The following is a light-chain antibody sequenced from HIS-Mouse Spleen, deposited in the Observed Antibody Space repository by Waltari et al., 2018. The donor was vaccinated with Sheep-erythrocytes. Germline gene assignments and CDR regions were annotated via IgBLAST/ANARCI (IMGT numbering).Light chain of an antibody. V-gene: IGLV2-11*01. Sequence: QSALTQPRSVSGSPGQSVTISCTGTRRDVGGYNYVSWYQQHPGKAPKPRIYDVSKRPSGVPDRFSGSKSGNTASLTISGLQAEDEADYYCCSYAGSYNHVFATGTKVTVL. CDR3: CSYAGSYNHV. J-gene: IGLJ1*01. CDR2: DVS. CDR1: RRDVGGYNY.